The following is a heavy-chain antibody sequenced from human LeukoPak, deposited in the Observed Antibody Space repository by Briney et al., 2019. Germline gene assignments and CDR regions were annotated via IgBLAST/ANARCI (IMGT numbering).Heavy chain of an antibody. CDR1: GYTFTSYG. Sequence: ASVKVSCKASGYTFTSYGISWVRQAPGQGLEWMGWISAYNGNTNYAQKLQGRVTMTTDTSTSTAYMELRSLRSDDTAVYYCAATPPLFGPYEHYFDHWGQGTLVTVSS. J-gene: IGHJ4*02. CDR2: ISAYNGNT. CDR3: AATPPLFGPYEHYFDH. V-gene: IGHV1-18*01. D-gene: IGHD3-16*01.